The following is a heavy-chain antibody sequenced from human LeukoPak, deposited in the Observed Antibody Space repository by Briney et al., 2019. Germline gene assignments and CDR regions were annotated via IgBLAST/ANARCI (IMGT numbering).Heavy chain of an antibody. CDR1: GFTVSSNY. CDR2: ICSGGST. J-gene: IGHJ4*02. D-gene: IGHD6-13*01. CDR3: AKDRGYSSSWGPQYYFDY. Sequence: PGGSLRLSCAASGFTVSSNYMSWVRQAPGKGLEWVSVICSGGSTYYADSVKGRFTISRHNSKNTLYLQMNSLRAEDTAVYYCAKDRGYSSSWGPQYYFDYWGQGTLVTVSS. V-gene: IGHV3-53*04.